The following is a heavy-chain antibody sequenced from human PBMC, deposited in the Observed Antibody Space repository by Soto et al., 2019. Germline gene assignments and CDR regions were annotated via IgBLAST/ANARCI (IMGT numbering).Heavy chain of an antibody. J-gene: IGHJ4*02. CDR3: ARGGKIAAAGIDY. CDR1: GDSVSSNSAA. D-gene: IGHD6-13*01. V-gene: IGHV6-1*01. CDR2: TYYWSRWYI. Sequence: QTLSLTCVIAGDSVSSNSAAWYWIRQSPSRGLEWLGRTYYWSRWYIDYAASVKSRISINPDTSKNEFSLQLNSVTPEDTAVYFCARGGKIAAAGIDYWGQGILVTVSS.